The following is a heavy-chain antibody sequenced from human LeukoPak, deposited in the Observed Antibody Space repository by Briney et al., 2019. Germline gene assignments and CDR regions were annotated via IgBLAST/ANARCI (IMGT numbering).Heavy chain of an antibody. V-gene: IGHV1-69*06. CDR3: ARPAGPLGAFDI. D-gene: IGHD7-27*01. CDR2: IIPVYGRT. J-gene: IGHJ3*02. Sequence: SVKVSCKASGDTFNNYAFSWVRPAPGQGLEWMGGIIPVYGRTNYAQKFQGRVTITADKSTSTAYMELSSLRSEDTAVYYCARPAGPLGAFDIWGQGTMVTVSS. CDR1: GDTFNNYA.